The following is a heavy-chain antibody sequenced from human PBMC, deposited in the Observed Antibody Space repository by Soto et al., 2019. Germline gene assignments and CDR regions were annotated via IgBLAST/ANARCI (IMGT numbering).Heavy chain of an antibody. CDR2: IYHSGST. CDR3: ASSVIVGVPAGGPGGY. V-gene: IGHV4-30-2*01. CDR1: GGSISSGGYS. J-gene: IGHJ4*02. Sequence: SDTLSLTCALSGGSISSGGYSWGWIRQPPGKGLAWIGYIYHSGSTFYNPSLKSRVTISVDRSKNQFSLKLSSVTAADTAVYDCASSVIVGVPAGGPGGYWGQGTLVTVSS. D-gene: IGHD2-2*01.